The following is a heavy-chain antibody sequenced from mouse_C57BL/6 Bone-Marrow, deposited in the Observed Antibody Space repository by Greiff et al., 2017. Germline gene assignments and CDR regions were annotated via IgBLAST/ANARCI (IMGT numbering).Heavy chain of an antibody. CDR1: GSPFTSYW. CDR2: IYPGSGST. D-gene: IGHD1-1*01. CDR3: ARVATTVVDY. V-gene: IGHV1-55*01. J-gene: IGHJ2*01. Sequence: VQLQQPGAELVKPGASVKMSCKASGSPFTSYWITWVKQRPGQGLAWIGDIYPGSGSTKYNEKFKSKANLTVDTSSSTAYMQLSILTSEDSAVYYCARVATTVVDYWGQGTTLTVSS.